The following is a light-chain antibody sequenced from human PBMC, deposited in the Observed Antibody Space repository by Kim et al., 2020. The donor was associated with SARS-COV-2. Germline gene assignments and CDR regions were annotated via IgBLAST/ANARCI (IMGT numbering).Light chain of an antibody. Sequence: WLPGEAATVSCRASQSVSGYLAWYQQKPGQAPRLLVYDASNRAAGIPARFSGSGSGTDFTLTISSLEPEDFAVYYCLQRAYWPLTFGGGTKVDIK. J-gene: IGKJ4*01. CDR3: LQRAYWPLT. V-gene: IGKV3-11*01. CDR1: QSVSGY. CDR2: DAS.